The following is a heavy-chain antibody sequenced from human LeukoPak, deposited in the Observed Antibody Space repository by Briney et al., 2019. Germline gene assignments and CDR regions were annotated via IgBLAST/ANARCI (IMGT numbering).Heavy chain of an antibody. CDR3: ARAGRSSGYDYYYGMDV. D-gene: IGHD3-22*01. J-gene: IGHJ6*02. Sequence: PGGSLRLSCAASGFTFRNAWMSWVRQAPGKGLEWVGRIKSKPDGETRDYAASVKGRFTISRDDSKNTLYLQMNSLRAEDTAVYYCARAGRSSGYDYYYGMDVWGQGTTVTVSS. V-gene: IGHV3-15*01. CDR1: GFTFRNAW. CDR2: IKSKPDGETR.